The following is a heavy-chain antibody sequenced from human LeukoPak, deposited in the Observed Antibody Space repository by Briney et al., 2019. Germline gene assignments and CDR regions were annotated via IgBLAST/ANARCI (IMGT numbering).Heavy chain of an antibody. Sequence: SETLSLTCTVSGGSISTTRYYWGWIRQPPGKGLEWIGSIYYSGNTYYNPSLKSRFTISVDTSKNQFSLKLSSVTAADTAVYYCARVPFSTATSRAFDPWGQGTLVAVSS. D-gene: IGHD2-2*01. CDR3: ARVPFSTATSRAFDP. CDR2: IYYSGNT. CDR1: GGSISTTRYY. V-gene: IGHV4-39*07. J-gene: IGHJ5*02.